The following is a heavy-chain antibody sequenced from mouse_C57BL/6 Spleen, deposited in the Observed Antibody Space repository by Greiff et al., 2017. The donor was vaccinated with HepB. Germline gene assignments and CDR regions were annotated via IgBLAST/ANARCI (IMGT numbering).Heavy chain of an antibody. CDR3: AREGNYEGFAY. CDR1: GFTFSSYA. CDR2: ISDGGSYT. V-gene: IGHV5-4*01. Sequence: EVQGVESGGGLVKPGGSLKLSCAASGFTFSSYAMSWVRQTPEKRLEWVATISDGGSYTYYPDNVKGRFPISRDNAKNNLYLQMSHLKSEDTAMYYCAREGNYEGFAYWGQGTLVTVSA. D-gene: IGHD2-1*01. J-gene: IGHJ3*01.